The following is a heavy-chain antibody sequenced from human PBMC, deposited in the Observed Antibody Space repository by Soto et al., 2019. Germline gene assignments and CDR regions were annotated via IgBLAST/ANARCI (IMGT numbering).Heavy chain of an antibody. CDR2: IDYSGNI. J-gene: IGHJ4*02. D-gene: IGHD4-17*01. V-gene: IGHV4-39*01. CDR1: GGSISTTSHN. CDR3: AGQGGDYADN. Sequence: QLQLQESGPGLVKPSETLSLTCTVSGGSISTTSHNWVWIRQSPGTGLEWIGTIDYSGNINYNPSLKSRVTVFVDTSKNQFSLKLSSVTAADTAVYYCAGQGGDYADNWGQGTLVTVSS.